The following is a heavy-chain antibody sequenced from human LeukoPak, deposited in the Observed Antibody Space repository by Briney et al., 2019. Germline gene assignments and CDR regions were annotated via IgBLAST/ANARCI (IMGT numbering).Heavy chain of an antibody. Sequence: SETLSLTCAVYGGSFSGYYWSWIRQPPGKGLEWIGEINHSGSTNYNPSLKSRVTISVDTSKNQFSLKLSSVTAADTAVYYCTRAPGYLCSITSCYESLSFDYWGQGTLVTVSS. CDR3: TRAPGYLCSITSCYESLSFDY. V-gene: IGHV4-34*01. CDR1: GGSFSGYY. D-gene: IGHD2-2*01. CDR2: INHSGST. J-gene: IGHJ4*02.